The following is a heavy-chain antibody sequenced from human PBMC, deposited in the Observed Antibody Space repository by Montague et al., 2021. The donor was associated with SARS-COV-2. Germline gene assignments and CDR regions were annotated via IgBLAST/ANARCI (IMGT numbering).Heavy chain of an antibody. J-gene: IGHJ4*02. V-gene: IGHV2-5*01. D-gene: IGHD6-19*01. CDR2: IYWNDDK. CDR3: AHKNSGWPIEFAN. Sequence: PALVKSTQTLTLTCTFSGFSLDSRGVGVGWIRQPPGKALECLALIYWNDDKRYSPSLKTRLTVTKGTSKNQVVLTMTDMDPVDTATYFCAHKNSGWPIEFANWGQGALVTVSS. CDR1: GFSLDSRGVG.